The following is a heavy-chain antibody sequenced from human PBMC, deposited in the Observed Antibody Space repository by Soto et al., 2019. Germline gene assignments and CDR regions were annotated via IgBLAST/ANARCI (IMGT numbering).Heavy chain of an antibody. CDR1: GGSFSGYY. J-gene: IGHJ3*02. CDR3: EQKPTRTGTFDI. V-gene: IGHV4-34*01. Sequence: SETLSLTCAVYGGSFSGYYWSWIRQPPGKGLEWIGEINHSGSTNYNPSLKSRVTISVDKSKNQFSLKLSSMTAADTAVYYCEQKPTRTGTFDIWGQGTMVTVSS. CDR2: INHSGST.